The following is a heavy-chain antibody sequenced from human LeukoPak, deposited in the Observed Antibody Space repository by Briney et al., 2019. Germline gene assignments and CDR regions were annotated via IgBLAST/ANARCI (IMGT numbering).Heavy chain of an antibody. Sequence: ASVKVSCKASGYTFAKSYIHWVRQAPGQRLEWMGLINPGGDNTNYAQNFQGRVTMTSDTSARTVYMELSSLRSEDTAIYYCARIRDGYNDAYDIWGQGTVVTVPS. CDR1: GYTFAKSY. CDR2: INPGGDNT. V-gene: IGHV1-46*01. CDR3: ARIRDGYNDAYDI. D-gene: IGHD5-24*01. J-gene: IGHJ3*02.